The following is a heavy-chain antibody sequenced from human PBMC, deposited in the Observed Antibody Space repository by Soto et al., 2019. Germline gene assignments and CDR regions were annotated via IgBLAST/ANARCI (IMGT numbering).Heavy chain of an antibody. CDR3: ALEVATDILLGYCSGGSCYFDY. Sequence: QVQLVQSGAEVKKPGASVKVSCKASGSTFTTYFIHWVRQAPGQGLEWMGEINPTGVSTSYAQKFQGRCTLTTDTSTGTVYMELRSLRSEDTAVYYCALEVATDILLGYCSGGSCYFDYWGQGTLVTVSS. J-gene: IGHJ4*02. CDR2: INPTGVST. D-gene: IGHD2-15*01. V-gene: IGHV1-46*01. CDR1: GSTFTTYF.